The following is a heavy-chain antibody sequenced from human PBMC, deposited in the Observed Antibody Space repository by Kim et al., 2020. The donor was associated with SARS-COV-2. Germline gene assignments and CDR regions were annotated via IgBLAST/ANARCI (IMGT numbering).Heavy chain of an antibody. Sequence: GGSLRLSCTASGFMFSDYSMNWVRQAPGKGLEWVAYISVSGKNIYYASSVKGRFTISRDIAKKVMYLQMNSLRVEDTAVYYCAREPTEVVTAIRYGSGVDYWGQGTLVNVSS. CDR1: GFMFSDYS. J-gene: IGHJ4*02. V-gene: IGHV3-48*04. D-gene: IGHD2-21*02. CDR3: AREPTEVVTAIRYGSGVDY. CDR2: ISVSGKNI.